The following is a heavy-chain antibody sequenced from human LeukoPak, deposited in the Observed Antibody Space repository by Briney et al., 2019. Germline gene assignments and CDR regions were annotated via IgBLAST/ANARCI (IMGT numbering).Heavy chain of an antibody. CDR2: VSGNGGST. CDR3: TKCTRPSCGSGWCNWFDP. CDR1: GFIFSSDA. J-gene: IGHJ5*02. V-gene: IGHV3-23*01. D-gene: IGHD6-19*01. Sequence: GGSLRLSCAASGFIFSSDAMNWVRLAPGKGLEWVSSVSGNGGSTFYADSVKGRFAISRDNSKNILYLQMNSLRAEDTALYYCTKCTRPSCGSGWCNWFDPWGQGTLVTVSS.